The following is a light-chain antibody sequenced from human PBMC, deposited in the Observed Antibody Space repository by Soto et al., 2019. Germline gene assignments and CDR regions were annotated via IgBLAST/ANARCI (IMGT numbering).Light chain of an antibody. J-gene: IGLJ3*02. V-gene: IGLV2-14*01. CDR3: SSYTSSSTRV. Sequence: QSALTQPASVSGSPGQSITISCTVTSSDVGGYNYVSWYQQHPGKAPKLMIYDVSNRPSGFSNRFSGSKSGNTASLTISGLQAEDEADYYCSSYTSSSTRVFGGGTKVTVL. CDR1: SSDVGGYNY. CDR2: DVS.